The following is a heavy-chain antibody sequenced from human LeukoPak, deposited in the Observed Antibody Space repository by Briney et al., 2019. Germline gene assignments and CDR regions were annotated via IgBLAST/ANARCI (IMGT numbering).Heavy chain of an antibody. D-gene: IGHD2/OR15-2a*01. Sequence: GGSLRLSCSASGFTFSSYAMHWVRQAPGKGLEYVSAISSNGGSTCYADSVKGRFTISRDNSKNTPYLQMSSLRSEDTAVYYCLGLYDYWGQGILVTVSS. CDR1: GFTFSSYA. CDR3: LGLYDY. CDR2: ISSNGGST. J-gene: IGHJ4*02. V-gene: IGHV3-64D*09.